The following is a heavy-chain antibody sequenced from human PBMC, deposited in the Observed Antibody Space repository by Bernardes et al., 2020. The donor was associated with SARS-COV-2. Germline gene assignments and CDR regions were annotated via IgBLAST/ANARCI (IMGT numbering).Heavy chain of an antibody. D-gene: IGHD5-12*01. Sequence: SVKASCKASGGTFSSYAISWVRQAPGQGLEWMGRIIPILGIANYAQKFQGRVTITADKSTSTAYMELSSLRSEDTAVYYCARFSRDGYNFEGYFQHWGQGTLVTVSS. CDR3: ARFSRDGYNFEGYFQH. V-gene: IGHV1-69*04. CDR2: IIPILGIA. CDR1: GGTFSSYA. J-gene: IGHJ1*01.